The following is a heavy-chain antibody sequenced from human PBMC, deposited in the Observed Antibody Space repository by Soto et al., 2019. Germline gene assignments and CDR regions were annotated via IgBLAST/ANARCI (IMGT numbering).Heavy chain of an antibody. Sequence: EVQLVESGGGLVQPGGSLRLSCVASGFTFSTDSMNWVRQAPGKGLEWVAHISTSGATRYYADSVKGRFTISRDNAKTSLYLKMDSLRNEDTVVYYCAMFFGSGFDYWGQGTVVSFAS. V-gene: IGHV3-48*02. CDR1: GFTFSTDS. J-gene: IGHJ4*02. CDR2: ISTSGATR. CDR3: AMFFGSGFDY. D-gene: IGHD6-19*01.